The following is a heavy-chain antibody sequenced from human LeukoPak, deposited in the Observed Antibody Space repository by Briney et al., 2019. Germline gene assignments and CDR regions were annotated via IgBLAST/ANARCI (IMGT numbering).Heavy chain of an antibody. V-gene: IGHV3-30*02. CDR2: IRSDGINK. D-gene: IGHD3-10*02. J-gene: IGHJ6*04. CDR1: GFTFSNYG. CDR3: AELGITMIGGV. Sequence: GGSLRLSCAASGFTFSNYGMHWVRQAPGKGLEWVAFIRSDGINKYHADSVKGRFTISRDISKNTLYLQMNSLRAEDTAVYYCAELGITMIGGVWGKGTTVTISS.